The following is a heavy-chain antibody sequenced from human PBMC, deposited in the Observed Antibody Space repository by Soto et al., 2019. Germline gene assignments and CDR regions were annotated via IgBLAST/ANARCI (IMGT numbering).Heavy chain of an antibody. J-gene: IGHJ4*02. CDR2: ISAYNGNT. CDR3: ARDFEDHGDYDSGLDY. CDR1: GYTFTSYG. V-gene: IGHV1-18*01. Sequence: ASVKVSCKASGYTFTSYGISWVRQAPGQGLEWMGWISAYNGNTNYAQKLQGRVTMTTDTSTSTAYMELRSLRSEDTAVYYCARDFEDHGDYDSGLDYWGQGTLVTVS. D-gene: IGHD4-17*01.